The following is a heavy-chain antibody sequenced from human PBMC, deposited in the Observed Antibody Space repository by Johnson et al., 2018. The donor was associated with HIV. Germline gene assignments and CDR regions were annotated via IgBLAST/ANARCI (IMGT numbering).Heavy chain of an antibody. CDR1: GFTFSSYA. CDR3: ARAANLYDAFDI. Sequence: QMLLVESGGGVVQPGRSLKLSCAASGFTFSSYAMHWVRQAPGKGLEWVAVISDDGTNKYYADSVKGRFTISRDNSKNTLYLQMNSLRAEDTAVYYCARAANLYDAFDIWGQGTMVTVSS. V-gene: IGHV3-30*04. CDR2: ISDDGTNK. J-gene: IGHJ3*02. D-gene: IGHD4/OR15-4a*01.